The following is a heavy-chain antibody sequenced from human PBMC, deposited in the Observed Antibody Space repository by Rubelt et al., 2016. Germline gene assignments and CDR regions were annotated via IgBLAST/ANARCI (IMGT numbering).Heavy chain of an antibody. D-gene: IGHD5-18*01. CDR2: IWYDGSNK. CDR1: GFTFSSYG. CDR3: ARGDTAMVNFDY. Sequence: QVQLVESGGGVVQPGRSLRLSCAASGFTFSSYGMHWVRQAPGKGLEWVAVIWYDGSNKYYADSVKGRFTISRDNSKNTLYLQMNSLRAEDTAVYYCARGDTAMVNFDYWGQGTLVTVSS. J-gene: IGHJ4*02. V-gene: IGHV3-33*08.